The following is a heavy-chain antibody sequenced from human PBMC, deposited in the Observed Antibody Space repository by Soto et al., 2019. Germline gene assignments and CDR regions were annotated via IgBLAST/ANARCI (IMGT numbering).Heavy chain of an antibody. Sequence: EAQLLESGGGLVHPGGSLRISCAASGFTFTQYAMTWVRQAPGKGLQWVSAISGTGGSTYYADSVKGRFTVSRDNSKNTVYLKMNSLRAEDTALYYCAKETGGYRTAGYDMDVW. D-gene: IGHD5-12*01. CDR3: AKETGGYRTAGYDMDV. J-gene: IGHJ6*03. V-gene: IGHV3-23*01. CDR2: ISGTGGST. CDR1: GFTFTQYA.